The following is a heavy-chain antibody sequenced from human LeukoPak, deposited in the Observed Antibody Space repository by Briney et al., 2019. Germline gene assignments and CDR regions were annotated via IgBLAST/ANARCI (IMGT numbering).Heavy chain of an antibody. CDR3: AREEVGAGSAFDI. J-gene: IGHJ3*02. D-gene: IGHD1-26*01. Sequence: GGALRLSCAVSGFTFISSRMTWVPWARGKGLEWLASRKQDGSVRHYVDSVRVPFTASRDNAKNSLYLQMNSLRAGDTAVYYCAREEVGAGSAFDIWGQGTMATVSS. CDR2: RKQDGSVR. CDR1: GFTFISSR. V-gene: IGHV3-7*01.